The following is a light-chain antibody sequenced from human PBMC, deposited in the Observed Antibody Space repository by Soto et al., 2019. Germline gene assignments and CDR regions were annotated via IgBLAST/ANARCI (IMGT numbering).Light chain of an antibody. CDR1: QTVMNN. J-gene: IGKJ4*01. CDR3: QQHSNWPLT. V-gene: IGKV3-11*01. CDR2: DAS. Sequence: EIVLTQSPATLSLSPGERATLSCRASQTVMNNLAWYQQRPGQAPRLLIYDASSRATGIPARFSGSGSGTDFTLTISSLEPEDFAVYYCQQHSNWPLTFGGGTKVEIK.